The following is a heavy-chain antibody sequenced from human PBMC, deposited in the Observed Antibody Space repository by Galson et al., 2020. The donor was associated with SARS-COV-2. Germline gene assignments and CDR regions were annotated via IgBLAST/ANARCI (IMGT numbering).Heavy chain of an antibody. J-gene: IGHJ4*02. Sequence: TGGSLRLSCAASGSIFRSHGMHWVRQAPGKGLEWVAAISYDGGNKYYADSVKGRFTISRDNSKNTLFLQMNSLRPEDTALYYCAKDSPGYVGPFDYWGQGTLVTVSS. CDR1: GSIFRSHG. CDR3: AKDSPGYVGPFDY. V-gene: IGHV3-30*18. D-gene: IGHD3-16*01. CDR2: ISYDGGNK.